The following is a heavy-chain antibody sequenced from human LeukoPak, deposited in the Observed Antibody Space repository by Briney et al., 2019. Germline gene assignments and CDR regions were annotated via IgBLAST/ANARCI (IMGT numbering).Heavy chain of an antibody. CDR2: IWSDGSNK. CDR3: ARDTFDFDY. CDR1: GFTFTTYG. J-gene: IGHJ4*02. Sequence: GGSLRLSCAASGFTFTTYGMHWVRQAPGKWMKWVALIWSDGSNKYYADSVKGRFTISRDNSKNTLNLQMNSLRAEDTAVYYCARDTFDFDYWGQGTLVTVSS. V-gene: IGHV3-33*01.